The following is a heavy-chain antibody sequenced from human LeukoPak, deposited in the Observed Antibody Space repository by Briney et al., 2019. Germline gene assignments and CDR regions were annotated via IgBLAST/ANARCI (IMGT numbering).Heavy chain of an antibody. D-gene: IGHD3-9*01. J-gene: IGHJ4*02. V-gene: IGHV1-2*02. CDR1: GYTFTGYY. Sequence: ASVKDSCKASGYTFTGYYMHWVRQAPGQGLEWMGWINPNSGGTNYAQKFQGRVTTTRDTSISTAYMELSRLRSDDTAVYYCARPPAGILTGWFDYWGQGTLVTVSS. CDR2: INPNSGGT. CDR3: ARPPAGILTGWFDY.